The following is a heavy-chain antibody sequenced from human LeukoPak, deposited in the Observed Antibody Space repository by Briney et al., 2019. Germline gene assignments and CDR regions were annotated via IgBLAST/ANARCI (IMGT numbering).Heavy chain of an antibody. CDR3: ARDQFALEYYYDSSGSFDY. V-gene: IGHV1-46*01. D-gene: IGHD3-22*01. J-gene: IGHJ4*02. Sequence: GASVKVSCKASGYTFTSYYMHWVRQASGQGLEWMGIINPSGGSTSYAQKFQGRVTMTRDTSTSTVYMELSSLRSEDTAVYYCARDQFALEYYYDSSGSFDYWGQGTLVTVSS. CDR2: INPSGGST. CDR1: GYTFTSYY.